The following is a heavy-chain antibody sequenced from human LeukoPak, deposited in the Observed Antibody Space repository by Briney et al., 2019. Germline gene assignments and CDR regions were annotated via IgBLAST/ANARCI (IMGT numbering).Heavy chain of an antibody. CDR2: INHSGST. CDR3: ARTLRVQYFDY. Sequence: SETLSLTCAVYGGSFSGYYWSWIRQPPGKGLEWVGEINHSGSTNYNPSLKSRVTISVDTSKNQLSLKLSSVTAADTAVYYCARTLRVQYFDYWGQGTLVTVSS. D-gene: IGHD4-17*01. J-gene: IGHJ4*02. CDR1: GGSFSGYY. V-gene: IGHV4-34*01.